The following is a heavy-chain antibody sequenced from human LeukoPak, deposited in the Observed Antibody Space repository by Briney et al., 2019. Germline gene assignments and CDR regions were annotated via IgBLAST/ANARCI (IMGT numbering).Heavy chain of an antibody. Sequence: PGRSLRLSCAASGFTFSSYGMHWVRQAPGKGLEWVAAIWYDGSNKYYADSVKGRFTISRDNSKNTLYLQMNSLRAEDTAVYYCARAQDDYVWGSYRYWGQGTLVTVSS. CDR2: IWYDGSNK. D-gene: IGHD3-16*02. CDR3: ARAQDDYVWGSYRY. V-gene: IGHV3-33*01. J-gene: IGHJ4*02. CDR1: GFTFSSYG.